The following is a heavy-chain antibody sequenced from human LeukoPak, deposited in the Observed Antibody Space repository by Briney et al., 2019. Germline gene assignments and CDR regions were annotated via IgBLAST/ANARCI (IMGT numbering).Heavy chain of an antibody. CDR2: VISDGTT. CDR1: AFTFSIYD. CDR3: ARSRGHDY. Sequence: PGGSLRLSCAASAFTFSIYDMSWVRQAPGKGLEWVSIVISDGTTYYADSVKGRFTISRDNSKNTVYLQMNSLRAEDTAVYYCARSRGHDYWGQGTLVTVSS. D-gene: IGHD3/OR15-3a*01. V-gene: IGHV3-23*01. J-gene: IGHJ4*02.